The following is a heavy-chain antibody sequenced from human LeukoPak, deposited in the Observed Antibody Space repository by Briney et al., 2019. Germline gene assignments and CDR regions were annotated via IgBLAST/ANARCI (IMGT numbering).Heavy chain of an antibody. Sequence: SVKVSCKASGGTFSSYAISWVRQAPGQGLEWMGGIIPIFGTANYAQKFQGRVTITTDESTSTAYMELRSLRSDDTAVFYCTRDLGTYTTYGSIFFGYWGQGTLVTVSS. CDR2: IIPIFGTA. V-gene: IGHV1-69*05. J-gene: IGHJ4*02. D-gene: IGHD3-10*01. CDR3: TRDLGTYTTYGSIFFGY. CDR1: GGTFSSYA.